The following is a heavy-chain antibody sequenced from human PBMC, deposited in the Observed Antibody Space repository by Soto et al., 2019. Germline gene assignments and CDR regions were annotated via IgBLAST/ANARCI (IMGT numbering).Heavy chain of an antibody. Sequence: ASVKVSCKASGGTFSSYAISWVRQAPGQGLEWMGGIIPIFGTANYAQKFQGRVTITADKSTSTAYMELSSLRSEDTAVYYCARVKTTLYDYYYYGMDVWGQGTTVTVS. CDR2: IIPIFGTA. D-gene: IGHD4-17*01. CDR1: GGTFSSYA. V-gene: IGHV1-69*06. CDR3: ARVKTTLYDYYYYGMDV. J-gene: IGHJ6*02.